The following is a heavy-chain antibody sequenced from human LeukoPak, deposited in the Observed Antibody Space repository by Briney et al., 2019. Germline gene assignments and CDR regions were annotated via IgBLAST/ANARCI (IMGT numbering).Heavy chain of an antibody. V-gene: IGHV3-38-3*01. CDR2: ISGGST. Sequence: GGSLRLSCAASGFTVSSNEMSWVRQAPGKGLEWVSSISGGSTYYADSRKGRFTISRDNSKNTLYLQMNSLRAEDTAVYYCAKDLHYDSSEEDAFDIWGQGTMVTVSS. D-gene: IGHD3-22*01. CDR3: AKDLHYDSSEEDAFDI. J-gene: IGHJ3*02. CDR1: GFTVSSNE.